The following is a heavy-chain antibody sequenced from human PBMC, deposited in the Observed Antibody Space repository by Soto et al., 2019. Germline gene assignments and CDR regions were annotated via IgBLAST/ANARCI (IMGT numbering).Heavy chain of an antibody. CDR2: ISYDGSNK. CDR3: AASGGDFWSGYKYFDY. J-gene: IGHJ4*02. Sequence: QVQLVESGGGVVQPGRSLRLSCEASGFTFSSYAMHWVRQAPGKGLEWVAVISYDGSNKYYADSVKGRFTISRDNSKNTLYLQMNSLRAEDTAVYYCAASGGDFWSGYKYFDYWGQGTLVTVSS. CDR1: GFTFSSYA. V-gene: IGHV3-30-3*01. D-gene: IGHD3-3*01.